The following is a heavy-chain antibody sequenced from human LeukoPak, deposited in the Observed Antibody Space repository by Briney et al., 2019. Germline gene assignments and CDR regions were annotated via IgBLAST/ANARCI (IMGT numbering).Heavy chain of an antibody. CDR1: GFTFSTYE. CDR2: IRTTAEGAKYA. Sequence: GGSLRLSCAASGFTFSTYEMHWVRQAPGKGLEWISNIRTTAEGAKYAYYADSVKGRVTISRDDGKNTLYLHMNSLRDDDTAVYYCATDQRYAFDYWGQGILVTVSS. CDR3: ATDQRYAFDY. D-gene: IGHD3-9*01. J-gene: IGHJ4*02. V-gene: IGHV3-48*03.